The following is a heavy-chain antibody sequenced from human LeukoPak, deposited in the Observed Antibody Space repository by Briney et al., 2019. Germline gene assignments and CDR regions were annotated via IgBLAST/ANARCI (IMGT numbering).Heavy chain of an antibody. CDR3: ASLPGGKTAALEFDL. CDR1: GFTFDNYG. Sequence: SGGSLRLSCAASGFTFDNYGLGWVRQAPGKGLEWVSAITWNGGNTYHAASVKGRFTISRDNARNSLYLQMNSLRAEDTAVYYCASLPGGKTAALEFDLRGRGTLVTVSS. CDR2: ITWNGGNT. J-gene: IGHJ2*01. D-gene: IGHD6-13*01. V-gene: IGHV3-20*04.